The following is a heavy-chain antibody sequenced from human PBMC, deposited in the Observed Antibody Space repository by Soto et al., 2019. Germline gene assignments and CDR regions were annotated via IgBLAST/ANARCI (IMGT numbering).Heavy chain of an antibody. V-gene: IGHV1-2*04. CDR1: GYTFTGYY. CDR3: ARERAPLQGGKWFYP. Sequence: ASVKVSCKASGYTFTGYYMHWVRQAPGQGLEWMGWINPNSGGTNYAQKFQGWVTMTRDTSISTAYMELSRLRSDDTAVYYCARERAPLQGGKWFYPCGQRNLVTVSS. J-gene: IGHJ5*01. CDR2: INPNSGGT. D-gene: IGHD1-26*01.